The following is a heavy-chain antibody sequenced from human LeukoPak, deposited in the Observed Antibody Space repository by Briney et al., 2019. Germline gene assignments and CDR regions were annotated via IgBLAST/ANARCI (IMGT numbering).Heavy chain of an antibody. CDR2: INHSGST. CDR3: TRHNPSFDY. V-gene: IGHV4-34*01. CDR1: GGSFSGYY. Sequence: PSETLSLTCAVYGGSFSGYYWSWIRQPPGKGLEWIGEINHSGSTNYNPSLKSRVTISVDTSKNQLSLKLSSVTAADTSVYYCTRHNPSFDYWGQGILVTVSS. J-gene: IGHJ4*02.